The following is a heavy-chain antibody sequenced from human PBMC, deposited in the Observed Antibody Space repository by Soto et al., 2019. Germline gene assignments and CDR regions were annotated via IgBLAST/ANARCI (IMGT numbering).Heavy chain of an antibody. V-gene: IGHV1-18*01. CDR1: GYTFTSYG. CDR2: ISAYNGNT. CDR3: ARGGALGSGSYYWPLDF. D-gene: IGHD3-10*01. Sequence: GASVKVSCKASGYTFTSYGISWVRQAPGQGLEWMGWISAYNGNTNYAQKLQDRVTMTRDTSTSTVYMELRSLRSDDTAVYYCARGGALGSGSYYWPLDFWGQGTLVTVSS. J-gene: IGHJ4*02.